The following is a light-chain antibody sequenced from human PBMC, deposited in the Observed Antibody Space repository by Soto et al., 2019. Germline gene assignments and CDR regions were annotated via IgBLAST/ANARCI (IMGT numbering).Light chain of an antibody. CDR1: QSVSSY. CDR2: DAP. Sequence: EIVLTQSPATLSLSPGERATLSCRASQSVSSYLAWYQQKPGQAPRLLIYDAPNRATGIPARFSGSGSGTDFTLTISSLEPEDFAVYYCQQRSKWPITFGQGTRLEIK. CDR3: QQRSKWPIT. J-gene: IGKJ5*01. V-gene: IGKV3-11*01.